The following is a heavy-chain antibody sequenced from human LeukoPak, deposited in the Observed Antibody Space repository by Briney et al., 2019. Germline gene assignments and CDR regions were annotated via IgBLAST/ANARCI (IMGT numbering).Heavy chain of an antibody. V-gene: IGHV3-64*01. CDR2: ISSDGGNT. CDR3: AKIDRAYCSSTSCYEGDFDY. CDR1: GFIFSAYA. D-gene: IGHD2-2*01. J-gene: IGHJ4*02. Sequence: GSLRLSCAASGFIFSAYAMHWVRQAPGKGLEYVSTISSDGGNTYYANSVKGRFTISRDNSKNTLYLQMNSLRAEDTAVYYCAKIDRAYCSSTSCYEGDFDYWGQGTLVTVSS.